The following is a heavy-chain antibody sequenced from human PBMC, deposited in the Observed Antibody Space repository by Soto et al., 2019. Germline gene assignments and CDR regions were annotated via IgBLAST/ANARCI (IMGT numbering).Heavy chain of an antibody. J-gene: IGHJ6*02. CDR2: INHSGST. CDR3: ARRMYSRGWFYYSYGMDV. D-gene: IGHD6-19*01. CDR1: GGSFSGYY. V-gene: IGHV4-34*01. Sequence: SETLSLTCAVYGGSFSGYYWSWIRQPPGKGLEWIGEINHSGSTNYNPSLKSRVTISVDASKNQFYLKLSSVTAADTAVYYCARRMYSRGWFYYSYGMDVWGQGTTVTVSS.